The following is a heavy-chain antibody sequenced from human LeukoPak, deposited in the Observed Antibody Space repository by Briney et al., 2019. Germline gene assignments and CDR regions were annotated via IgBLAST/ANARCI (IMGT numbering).Heavy chain of an antibody. CDR2: ISSSSSYT. CDR1: GFTFSRYN. V-gene: IGHV3-21*01. CDR3: ARDAQWLVPEGYYYYMDV. D-gene: IGHD6-19*01. Sequence: GGSLRLSCAGSGFTFSRYNMNWVRQAPGKGLERVSSISSSSSYTYYADSVKGRFTISRDSAQNSLFLQMNSLRAEDTAVYYCARDAQWLVPEGYYYYMDVWGKGTTVTVSS. J-gene: IGHJ6*03.